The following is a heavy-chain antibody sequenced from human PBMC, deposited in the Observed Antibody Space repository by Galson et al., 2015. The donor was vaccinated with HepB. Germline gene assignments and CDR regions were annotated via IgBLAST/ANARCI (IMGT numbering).Heavy chain of an antibody. J-gene: IGHJ4*02. CDR3: ARDYDSSGYDRGFFDY. Sequence: SLRLSCAASGFTFSSYSMNWVRQAPGKGLEWVSSISSSSSYIYYADSVKGRFTISRDNAKNSLYLQMNSLRAEDTAVYYCARDYDSSGYDRGFFDYWGQGTLVTVSS. D-gene: IGHD3-22*01. V-gene: IGHV3-21*01. CDR1: GFTFSSYS. CDR2: ISSSSSYI.